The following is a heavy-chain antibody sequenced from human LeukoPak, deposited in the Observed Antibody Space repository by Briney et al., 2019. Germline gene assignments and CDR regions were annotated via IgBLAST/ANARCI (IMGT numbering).Heavy chain of an antibody. D-gene: IGHD2-8*01. CDR2: IIPIFGTA. CDR1: GGTFSSYA. J-gene: IGHJ4*02. CDR3: AREGCTNGVCYMGY. Sequence: SVKVSCKASGGTFSSYAISWVRQAPGQGVEWMGGIIPIFGTANYAQKFQGRVTITTDESTSTAYMELSSLRSEDTAVYYCAREGCTNGVCYMGYWGQGTLVTVSS. V-gene: IGHV1-69*05.